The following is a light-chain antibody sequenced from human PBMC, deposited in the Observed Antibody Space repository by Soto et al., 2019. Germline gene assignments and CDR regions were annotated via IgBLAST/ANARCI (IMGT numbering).Light chain of an antibody. CDR1: QSVRTY. Sequence: EIVLTQSPVTLSLSPGERATLSFRASQSVRTYLAWYQVKPGQAPRLLIYDASTRASGVPARFSGSGSGTDFTLTISSLEPEDFALYYCHQRNTWPPITFGQGTRLEIK. CDR2: DAS. J-gene: IGKJ5*01. V-gene: IGKV3-11*01. CDR3: HQRNTWPPIT.